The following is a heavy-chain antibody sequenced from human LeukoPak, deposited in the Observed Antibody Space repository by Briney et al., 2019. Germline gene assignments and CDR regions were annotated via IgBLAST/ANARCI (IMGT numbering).Heavy chain of an antibody. CDR3: AKGGLGWYAYYYYMDV. V-gene: IGHV3-23*01. CDR1: GFTFSSYE. J-gene: IGHJ6*03. D-gene: IGHD6-13*01. CDR2: ISGSGGST. Sequence: GGSLRLSCAASGFTFSSYEMNWVRQAPGRVLEWVSAISGSGGSTYYADSVKGRFTISRDNSKNTLYLQMNSLRAEDTAVYYCAKGGLGWYAYYYYMDVWGKGTTVTISS.